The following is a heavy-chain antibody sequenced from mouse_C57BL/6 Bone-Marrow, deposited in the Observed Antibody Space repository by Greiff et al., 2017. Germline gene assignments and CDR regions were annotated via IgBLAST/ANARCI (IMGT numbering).Heavy chain of an antibody. Sequence: VQLQQSGAELVRPGSSVKLSCTSSGFNIKDDYMHWVQQRPEQGLEWIGWIDPENGDTAYDSKFQGKATITADTSSNTAYLQLSSLTSEDTAVYYCTLYYSNTEAMDYGGQGTSVTGSS. CDR3: TLYYSNTEAMDY. CDR1: GFNIKDDY. J-gene: IGHJ4*01. CDR2: IDPENGDT. D-gene: IGHD2-5*01. V-gene: IGHV14-4*01.